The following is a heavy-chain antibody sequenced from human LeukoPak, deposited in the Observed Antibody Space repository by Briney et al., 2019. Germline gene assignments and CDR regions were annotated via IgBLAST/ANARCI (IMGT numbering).Heavy chain of an antibody. V-gene: IGHV1-2*02. CDR2: INPNSGGT. D-gene: IGHD2-2*01. Sequence: GASVKVSCKASGYTFTGYYMHWVRQAPGQGLEWMGWINPNSGGTNYAQKFQGRVTMTRDTSISTAYMELSRLRSDDTAVYYCARDPVPASYYYYYMDVWGKGTTVTVSS. CDR3: ARDPVPASYYYYYMDV. CDR1: GYTFTGYY. J-gene: IGHJ6*03.